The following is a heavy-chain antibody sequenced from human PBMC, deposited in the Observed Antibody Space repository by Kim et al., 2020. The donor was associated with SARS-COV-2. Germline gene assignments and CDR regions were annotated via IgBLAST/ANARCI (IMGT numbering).Heavy chain of an antibody. CDR2: INHSGST. D-gene: IGHD6-13*01. CDR3: ARGIAAAGRDY. J-gene: IGHJ4*02. CDR1: GGSFSGYY. V-gene: IGHV4-34*01. Sequence: SETLSLTCAVYGGSFSGYYWSWIRQPPGKGLEWIGEINHSGSTNYNPSLKSRVTISVDTSKNQFSLKLSSVTAADTAVYYCARGIAAAGRDYWGQGTLVTVSS.